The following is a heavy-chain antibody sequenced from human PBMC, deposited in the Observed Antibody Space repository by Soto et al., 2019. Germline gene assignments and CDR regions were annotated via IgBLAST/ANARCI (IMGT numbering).Heavy chain of an antibody. V-gene: IGHV1-69*02. D-gene: IGHD3-9*01. CDR1: GGTFSSYT. Sequence: QVQLVQSGAEVKKPGSSVKVSCKASGGTFSSYTISWVRQAPGQGLEWMGRIIPILGIANYAQKFQGRVTITTDKSTRTAYMELSSLRSEDTAVYYCARKARLDYDILTRLLRGGAFDIWGQGTMVTVSS. CDR2: IIPILGIA. CDR3: ARKARLDYDILTRLLRGGAFDI. J-gene: IGHJ3*02.